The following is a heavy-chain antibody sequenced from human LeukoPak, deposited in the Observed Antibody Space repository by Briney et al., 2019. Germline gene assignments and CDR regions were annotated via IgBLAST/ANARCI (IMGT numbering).Heavy chain of an antibody. Sequence: GGSLRLSCAASGFTFSNYGMHWVRQAPGKGLEWAALIWYDGSNTYYADSVKGRFTISRDNSKNTLYLQMNTPRAEDTAVYYCARAVKSGPSSTGPQYYYYGMDVWGQGTTVTVSS. CDR1: GFTFSNYG. J-gene: IGHJ6*02. V-gene: IGHV3-33*01. CDR2: IWYDGSNT. CDR3: ARAVKSGPSSTGPQYYYYGMDV. D-gene: IGHD6-13*01.